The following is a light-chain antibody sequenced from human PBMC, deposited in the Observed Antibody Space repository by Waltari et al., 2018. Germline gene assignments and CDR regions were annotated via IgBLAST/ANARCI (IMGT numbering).Light chain of an antibody. Sequence: EIVLTQSPGTLSLSPGERATLSCRASQSVTSSYLAWYQQHPGQAPRLLIYGASSRAPGIPDRLSGSGSGTDFTLTISRLEPEDFAVYYCQQYGSSPSFGPGTKVDIK. J-gene: IGKJ3*01. CDR3: QQYGSSPS. V-gene: IGKV3-20*01. CDR1: QSVTSSY. CDR2: GAS.